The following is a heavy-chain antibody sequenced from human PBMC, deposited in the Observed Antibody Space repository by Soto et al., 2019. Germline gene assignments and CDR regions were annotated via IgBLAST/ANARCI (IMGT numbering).Heavy chain of an antibody. V-gene: IGHV1-3*01. CDR3: AREPEDGVPGDY. CDR2: IIVSHDWP. J-gene: IGHJ4*02. CDR1: GYTFTAHS. Sequence: VQLVQSGTEVKEPGASVRVSCKASGYTFTAHSLPWARQAPGQGLEWMGWIIVSHDWPRYAPQFQGRLTFETDTLGTTSYMHVTRLTPDDTTVYFSAREPEDGVPGDYWGQGTPVVVSS. D-gene: IGHD2-8*01.